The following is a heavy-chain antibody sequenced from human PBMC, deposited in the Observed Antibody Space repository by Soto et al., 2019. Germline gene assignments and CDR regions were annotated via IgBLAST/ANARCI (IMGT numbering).Heavy chain of an antibody. CDR1: GFTFSNAW. CDR2: IKSKTDGGTT. D-gene: IGHD3-22*01. Sequence: NPGGSLRLSCAASGFTFSNAWMSWVRQAPGKGLEWVGRIKSKTDGGTTDYAAPVKGRFTISRDDSKNTLYLQMNSLKTEDTAVYYCTTEAYYYDSSGRRTAYYYYGMDVWGQGTTVTVSS. J-gene: IGHJ6*02. CDR3: TTEAYYYDSSGRRTAYYYYGMDV. V-gene: IGHV3-15*01.